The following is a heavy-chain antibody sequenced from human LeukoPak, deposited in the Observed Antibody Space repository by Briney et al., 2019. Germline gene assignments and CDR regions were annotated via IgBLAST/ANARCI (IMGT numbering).Heavy chain of an antibody. Sequence: GGSLRLSCAASGFTFSSFIMNWVRQAPGKGLEWVSYISSSSSTIYYADSVKGRFTISRDNAKNSLYLQMNSLRAEDTAVYYCAGDQGGGPRPGFDYWGQGTLVTVSS. J-gene: IGHJ4*02. CDR2: ISSSSSTI. D-gene: IGHD2-15*01. CDR1: GFTFSSFI. CDR3: AGDQGGGPRPGFDY. V-gene: IGHV3-48*01.